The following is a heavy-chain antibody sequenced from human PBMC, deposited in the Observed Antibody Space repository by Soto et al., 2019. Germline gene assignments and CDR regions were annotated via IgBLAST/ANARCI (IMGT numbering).Heavy chain of an antibody. V-gene: IGHV3-9*01. CDR1: GFTFDDYA. J-gene: IGHJ4*02. Sequence: EVQLVESGGGLVQPGRSLRLSCAASGFTFDDYAMHWVQQAPGKGLEWVSGISWNSGSIGYADSVKGRFTISRDNAKNSLYLQMNSLRAEDTALYYCAKDSYDSSGYPDYWGQGTLVTVSS. CDR2: ISWNSGSI. CDR3: AKDSYDSSGYPDY. D-gene: IGHD3-22*01.